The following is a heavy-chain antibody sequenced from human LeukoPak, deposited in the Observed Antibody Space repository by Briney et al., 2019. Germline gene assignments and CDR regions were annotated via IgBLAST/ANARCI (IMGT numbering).Heavy chain of an antibody. Sequence: GGSLRLSCAASGFTFSSYAMSWVRQAPGKGLEWVSAISGSGGSTYYADSVKGRFTISRDNSKNTLYLQTNSLRAEDTAVYYCAKESGSVSYYYMDVWGKGTTVTVSS. CDR2: ISGSGGST. CDR1: GFTFSSYA. CDR3: AKESGSVSYYYMDV. J-gene: IGHJ6*03. D-gene: IGHD3-10*01. V-gene: IGHV3-23*01.